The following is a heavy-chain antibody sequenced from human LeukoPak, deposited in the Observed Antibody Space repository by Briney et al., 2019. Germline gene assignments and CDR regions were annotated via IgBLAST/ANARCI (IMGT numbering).Heavy chain of an antibody. Sequence: GASVKVSCKTSGYTFTGYYIHCVRQAPGQGLEWMGWISPYNGDTRYVQKLQGRVTMTTDTSTSTAYMELRSLRFDDTAVYYCARAGSGSGWYFDYWGQGTLVTVSS. J-gene: IGHJ4*02. CDR2: ISPYNGDT. V-gene: IGHV1-18*04. CDR3: ARAGSGSGWYFDY. CDR1: GYTFTGYY. D-gene: IGHD6-19*01.